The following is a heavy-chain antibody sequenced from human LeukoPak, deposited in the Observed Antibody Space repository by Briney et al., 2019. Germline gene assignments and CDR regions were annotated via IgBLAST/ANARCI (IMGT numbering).Heavy chain of an antibody. J-gene: IGHJ6*03. CDR2: IIPIFGTA. D-gene: IGHD6-19*01. Sequence: SVKVSCKASGGAFSSYAISWVRQAPGQGLEWMGGIIPIFGTANYAQKFQGRVTITTDESTSTAYMELSSLRSEDTAVYYCARAGSSGWYDNYYYMDVWGKGTTVTVSS. V-gene: IGHV1-69*05. CDR3: ARAGSSGWYDNYYYMDV. CDR1: GGAFSSYA.